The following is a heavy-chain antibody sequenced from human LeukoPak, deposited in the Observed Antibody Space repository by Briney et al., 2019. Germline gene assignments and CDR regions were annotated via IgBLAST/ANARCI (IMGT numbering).Heavy chain of an antibody. CDR2: ILPILGIA. J-gene: IGHJ6*02. CDR3: ARVGYYDSSALAG. CDR1: GGTFSSYA. V-gene: IGHV1-69*10. D-gene: IGHD3-22*01. Sequence: ASVKVSCKASGGTFSSYAISWVRQAPGQGLEWMGGILPILGIANYAQKFQGRVTITADKSTSTAYMELSSLRSEDTAVYYCARVGYYDSSALAGWGQGTTVTVSS.